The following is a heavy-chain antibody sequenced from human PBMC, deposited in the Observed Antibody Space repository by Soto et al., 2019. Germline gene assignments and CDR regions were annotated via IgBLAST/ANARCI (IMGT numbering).Heavy chain of an antibody. CDR2: IEHDSTRG. CDR3: ARELSWSGKDY. V-gene: IGHV3-7*01. CDR1: GFTFSNFW. D-gene: IGHD3-10*01. Sequence: GGSLRLSCAASGFTFSNFWMNWVRQAPGKGLEWVANIEHDSTRGSYLDSVKGRFTISRDNAKNSLYLQMNSLRAEDTAVYYCARELSWSGKDYWGQGTQVTVSS. J-gene: IGHJ4*02.